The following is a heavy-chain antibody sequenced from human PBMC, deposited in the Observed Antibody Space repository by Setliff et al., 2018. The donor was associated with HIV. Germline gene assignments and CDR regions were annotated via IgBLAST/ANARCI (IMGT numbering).Heavy chain of an antibody. CDR3: AREGRGDPAVATTRIDY. V-gene: IGHV4-39*02. D-gene: IGHD1-1*01. Sequence: SLTCSVSGDSMSSGSYFWGWIRQTPGKGLEWIGNIYYTGFAYYNPSLKSRVTISLDTSKTHFYLNLTSVTDADTAVYFCAREGRGDPAVATTRIDYWGQGKLVTVSS. CDR1: GDSMSSGSYF. CDR2: IYYTGFA. J-gene: IGHJ4*02.